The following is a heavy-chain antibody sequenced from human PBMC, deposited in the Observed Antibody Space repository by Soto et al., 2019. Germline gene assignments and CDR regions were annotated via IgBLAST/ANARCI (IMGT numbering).Heavy chain of an antibody. D-gene: IGHD6-6*01. CDR1: GYTFTSYG. CDR2: ISAYNGNT. J-gene: IGHJ6*02. Sequence: ASVKVSCKASGYTFTSYGISWVRQAPGQGLEWMGWISAYNGNTNYAQKLQGRVTMTTDTSTSTAYMELRSLRSDDTAVYYCARDLGIAARPPHYYYGMDVWGQGTTVTAS. CDR3: ARDLGIAARPPHYYYGMDV. V-gene: IGHV1-18*01.